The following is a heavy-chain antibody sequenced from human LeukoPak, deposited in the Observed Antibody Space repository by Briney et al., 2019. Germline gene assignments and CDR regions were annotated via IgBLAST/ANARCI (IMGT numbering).Heavy chain of an antibody. CDR3: ARVRGSYFLLDAFDI. CDR1: GGSFSGYY. J-gene: IGHJ3*02. V-gene: IGHV4-34*01. Sequence: PSETLSLTCAVYGGSFSGYYWSWIRRPPGKGLEWIGEINHSGSTNYNPSLKSRVTISVDTSKNQFSLKLSSVTAADTAVYYCARVRGSYFLLDAFDIWGQETMVTVSS. D-gene: IGHD1-26*01. CDR2: INHSGST.